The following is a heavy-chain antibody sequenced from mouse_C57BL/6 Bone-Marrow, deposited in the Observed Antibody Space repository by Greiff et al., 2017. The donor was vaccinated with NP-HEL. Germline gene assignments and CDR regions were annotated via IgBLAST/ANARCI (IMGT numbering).Heavy chain of an antibody. CDR1: GYTFTSYW. J-gene: IGHJ1*03. CDR3: AADGYYWYFDV. CDR2: IDPSDSYT. Sequence: QVHVKQPGAELVKPGASVKLSCKASGYTFTSYWMQWVKQRPGQGLEWIGEIDPSDSYTNYNQKFKGKATLTVDTSSSTAYMQLSSLTSEDSAVYYCAADGYYWYFDVWGTGTTVTVSS. V-gene: IGHV1-50*01. D-gene: IGHD2-3*01.